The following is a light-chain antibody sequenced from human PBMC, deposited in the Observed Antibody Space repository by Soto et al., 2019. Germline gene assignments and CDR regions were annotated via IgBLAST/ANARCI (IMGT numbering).Light chain of an antibody. CDR1: SSNIGAGYD. J-gene: IGLJ1*01. Sequence: QPVLTQPPSVSGAPGQRVTISCTGSSSNIGAGYDVHWYQQLPGTAPKLLIYGNSNRPSGVPDRFSGSKSGTSASLAITGLQAEDEADYHCQSYDSSLSAHYVFGTGTKVTVL. CDR3: QSYDSSLSAHYV. CDR2: GNS. V-gene: IGLV1-40*01.